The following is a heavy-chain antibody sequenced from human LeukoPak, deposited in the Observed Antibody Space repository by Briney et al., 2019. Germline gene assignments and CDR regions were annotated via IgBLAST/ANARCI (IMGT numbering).Heavy chain of an antibody. Sequence: GRSLRLSSAASGFTFSSYGMHWVRQAPGKGLEWVAVISCDGSNKYYADSVKGLFTISRDNSKNTLYRQMNSLRAEDTAVYYCANPEHCSGGSCYSPPFFDYWGQGTLVTVSS. D-gene: IGHD2-15*01. V-gene: IGHV3-30*18. CDR2: ISCDGSNK. CDR3: ANPEHCSGGSCYSPPFFDY. CDR1: GFTFSSYG. J-gene: IGHJ4*02.